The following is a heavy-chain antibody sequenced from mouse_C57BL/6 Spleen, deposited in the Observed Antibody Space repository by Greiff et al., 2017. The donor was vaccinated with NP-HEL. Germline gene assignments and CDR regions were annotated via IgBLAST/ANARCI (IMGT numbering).Heavy chain of an antibody. V-gene: IGHV1-54*01. D-gene: IGHD2-4*01. CDR2: INPGSGGT. CDR1: GYAFTNYL. CDR3: ARGDDFPWFAY. J-gene: IGHJ3*01. Sequence: QVQLQQSGAELVRPGTSVKVSCKASGYAFTNYLIEWVKQRPGQGLEWIGVINPGSGGTNYNEKFKGKATLTADKSSSTAYMQLSSLTSEDSAVYFCARGDDFPWFAYWGQGTLVTVSA.